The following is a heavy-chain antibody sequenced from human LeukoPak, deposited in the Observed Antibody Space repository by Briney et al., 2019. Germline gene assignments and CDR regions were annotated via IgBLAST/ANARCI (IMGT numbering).Heavy chain of an antibody. CDR2: INHSGST. J-gene: IGHJ4*02. V-gene: IGHV4-34*01. CDR1: GGSFSGYY. CDR3: AGEVPYYYDSSGYYYYFDY. D-gene: IGHD3-22*01. Sequence: PSETLSLTCAVYGGSFSGYYWSWIRQPPGKGLEWIGEINHSGSTNYNPSLKSRVTISVDTSKNQFSLKLSSVTAADTAVYYCAGEVPYYYDSSGYYYYFDYWGQGTLVTVSS.